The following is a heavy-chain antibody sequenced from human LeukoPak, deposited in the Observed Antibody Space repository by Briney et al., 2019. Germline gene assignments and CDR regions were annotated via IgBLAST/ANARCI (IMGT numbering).Heavy chain of an antibody. V-gene: IGHV4-39*01. CDR2: IHYTGTT. CDR3: ARRLVRGVAVDY. J-gene: IGHJ4*02. Sequence: PSETLSLTCTVSGGSIRSSSYNWGWIRQPPGKGLEWVGIIHYTGTTYYNPSLKSRVTISVDTSKNQFSLKLSSVTAADTAVYYCARRLVRGVAVDYWGQGTLVTVSS. CDR1: GGSIRSSSYN. D-gene: IGHD3-10*01.